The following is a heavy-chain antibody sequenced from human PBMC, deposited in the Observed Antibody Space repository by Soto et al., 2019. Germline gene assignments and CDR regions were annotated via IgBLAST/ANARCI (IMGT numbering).Heavy chain of an antibody. V-gene: IGHV5-10-1*01. CDR3: ARHFPLPTDLQFYYYYYYGVDV. D-gene: IGHD3-3*02. Sequence: GESLKISCKASGYNLTTFWISWMRQVPGKGLEWMGRIDPSDSYSNYSPSFQGHITISADKSINTAYLHFSNLKASDTAVYYCARHFPLPTDLQFYYYYYYGVDVWGHGTAVTVSS. CDR2: IDPSDSYS. CDR1: GYNLTTFW. J-gene: IGHJ6*02.